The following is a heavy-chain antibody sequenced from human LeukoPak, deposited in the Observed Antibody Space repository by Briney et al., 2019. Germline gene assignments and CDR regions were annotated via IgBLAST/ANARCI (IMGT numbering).Heavy chain of an antibody. CDR1: GGSISSSSYY. CDR3: ATTYYYGSGSYYNAAFDI. J-gene: IGHJ3*02. Sequence: SETLSLTCTVSGGSISSSSYYWGWLRQPPGKGLEWIGEINHSGSTNYNPSLKSRVTISVDTSKNQFSLKLSSVTAADTAVYYCATTYYYGSGSYYNAAFDIWGQGTMVTVSS. CDR2: INHSGST. V-gene: IGHV4-39*07. D-gene: IGHD3-10*01.